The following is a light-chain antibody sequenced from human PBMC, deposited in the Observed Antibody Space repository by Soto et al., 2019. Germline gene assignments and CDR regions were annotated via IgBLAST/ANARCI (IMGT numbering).Light chain of an antibody. CDR3: QKYNNVPFT. CDR2: GAS. V-gene: IGKV1-27*01. Sequence: DTQMTQSPYSLSASVGDRVTITCRASEAISIYLAWYQQKPGKVPNLLIYGASTLQSGVPSRFSGSGSGTEFTLTISSLQPEDVATYYCQKYNNVPFTLGTGTKVEIK. CDR1: EAISIY. J-gene: IGKJ3*01.